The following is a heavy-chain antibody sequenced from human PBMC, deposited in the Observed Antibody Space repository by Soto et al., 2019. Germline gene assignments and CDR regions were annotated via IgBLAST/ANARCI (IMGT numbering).Heavy chain of an antibody. CDR3: ARGGRGDI. CDR2: INHSGST. Sequence: SGTVYLTSAVYGGCFSIYYWSWIRQPPGKGLEWIGEINHSGSTNYNPSLKSRVTISVDTSKNQFSLKLSSVTAADTAVYYCARGGRGDIWGQGTMVTV. D-gene: IGHD2-15*01. CDR1: GGCFSIYY. V-gene: IGHV4-34*01. J-gene: IGHJ3*02.